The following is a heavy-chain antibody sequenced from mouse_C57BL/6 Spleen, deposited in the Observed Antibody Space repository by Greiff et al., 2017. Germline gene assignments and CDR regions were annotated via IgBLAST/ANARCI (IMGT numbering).Heavy chain of an antibody. CDR1: GYTFTSYW. D-gene: IGHD1-1*01. CDR2: IHPNSGST. J-gene: IGHJ4*01. V-gene: IGHV1-64*01. CDR3: AGYYYGSALYAMDY. Sequence: VQLQQPGAELVKPGASVKLSCKASGYTFTSYWMHWVKQRPGQGLEWIGMIHPNSGSTNYNEKFKSKATLTVAKSSSTAYMQLSSLTSEDSAVYYCAGYYYGSALYAMDYWGQGTSVTVSS.